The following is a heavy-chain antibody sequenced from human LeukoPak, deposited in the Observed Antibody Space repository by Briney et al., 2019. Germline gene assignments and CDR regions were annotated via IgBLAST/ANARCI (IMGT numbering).Heavy chain of an antibody. CDR1: GFTFSSYA. J-gene: IGHJ4*02. Sequence: PGGSLRLSCAASGFTFSSYAMSWVRQAPGKGLEWVSAISGSGGSTYYADSVKGRFTISRDNSKNTLYLQMNSLRAEDTAVYYCAKDLWGTRYSYAFGDYWGQGTLVTVSS. D-gene: IGHD5-18*01. CDR2: ISGSGGST. V-gene: IGHV3-23*01. CDR3: AKDLWGTRYSYAFGDY.